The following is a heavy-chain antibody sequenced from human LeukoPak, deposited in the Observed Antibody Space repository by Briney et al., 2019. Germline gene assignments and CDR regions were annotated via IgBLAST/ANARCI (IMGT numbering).Heavy chain of an antibody. CDR2: IRYDGSNK. J-gene: IGHJ4*02. CDR3: AKDGGYSSGWSASFDY. Sequence: GGSLRLPCAASGFTFSSYGMHWVRQAPGKGLEWVAFIRYDGSNKYYADSVKGRFTISRDNSKNTLYLQMNSLRAEDTAVYYCAKDGGYSSGWSASFDYWGQGTLVTVSS. D-gene: IGHD6-19*01. CDR1: GFTFSSYG. V-gene: IGHV3-30*02.